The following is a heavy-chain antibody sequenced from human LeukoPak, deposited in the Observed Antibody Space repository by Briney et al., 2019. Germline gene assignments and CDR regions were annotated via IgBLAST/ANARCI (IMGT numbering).Heavy chain of an antibody. CDR1: GGSISSNNW. Sequence: PSETLSLTCAVSGGSISSNNWWGWVRQPPGKGLEWIGEIYHSGSPNYNPSLKSRVTISVDKSRNHFSLNLSSVTAADTAVYYCARHTYWGQGTLVTVSS. CDR2: IYHSGSP. D-gene: IGHD2-21*01. CDR3: ARHTY. J-gene: IGHJ4*02. V-gene: IGHV4-4*02.